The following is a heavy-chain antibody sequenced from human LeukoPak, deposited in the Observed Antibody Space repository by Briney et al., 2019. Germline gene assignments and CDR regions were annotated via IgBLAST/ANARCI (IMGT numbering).Heavy chain of an antibody. V-gene: IGHV3-74*01. Sequence: PGGSLRLSCVATGFTFSSNWMHWVRQAPGKGLVWVSRINSDGSSTSYADSVKGRFTISRDNSKNTLYLQMNSLRAEDTAVYYCVRDRSRGSYDFDYWGQGTLVTVSS. CDR2: INSDGSST. D-gene: IGHD1-26*01. J-gene: IGHJ4*02. CDR1: GFTFSSNW. CDR3: VRDRSRGSYDFDY.